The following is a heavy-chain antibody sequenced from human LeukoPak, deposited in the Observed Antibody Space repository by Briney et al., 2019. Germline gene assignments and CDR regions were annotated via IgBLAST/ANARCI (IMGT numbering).Heavy chain of an antibody. V-gene: IGHV3-33*01. Sequence: GGSLRLSCAASGFTFSSYGMHWVRQAPGKGLEWVAVIWYDGSNKYYADSVKGRFTISRDNSKNTLYLQMNSLRAEDTAVYYCARVPQRGVATIINFDYWGQGTLVTVSS. J-gene: IGHJ4*02. CDR1: GFTFSSYG. CDR3: ARVPQRGVATIINFDY. D-gene: IGHD5-12*01. CDR2: IWYDGSNK.